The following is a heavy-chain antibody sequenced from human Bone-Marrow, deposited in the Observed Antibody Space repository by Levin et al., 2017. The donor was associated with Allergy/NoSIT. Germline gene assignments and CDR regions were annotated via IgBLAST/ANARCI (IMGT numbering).Heavy chain of an antibody. CDR1: GGTFSSYA. D-gene: IGHD3-9*01. CDR3: ARVNTDHYDILTGYYFGWFDP. CDR2: IIPIFGTA. Sequence: ASVKVSCKASGGTFSSYAISWVRQAPGQGLEWMGGIIPIFGTANYAQKFQGRVTITADESTSTAYMELSSLRSEDTAVYYCARVNTDHYDILTGYYFGWFDPWGQGTLVTVSS. V-gene: IGHV1-69*13. J-gene: IGHJ5*02.